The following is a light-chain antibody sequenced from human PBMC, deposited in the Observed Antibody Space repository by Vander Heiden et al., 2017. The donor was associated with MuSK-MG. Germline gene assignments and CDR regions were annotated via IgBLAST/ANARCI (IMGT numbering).Light chain of an antibody. Sequence: EIVLTQSPATLSLSPAERATLSCRASQSVSSYLAWYQQKPGQAPRLLIYDASNRATGIPARFSGSGSGTAFTLTISSLEPEDFAVYYCQQRSNWPLTFGGGTKVEIK. CDR1: QSVSSY. CDR3: QQRSNWPLT. V-gene: IGKV3-11*01. J-gene: IGKJ4*01. CDR2: DAS.